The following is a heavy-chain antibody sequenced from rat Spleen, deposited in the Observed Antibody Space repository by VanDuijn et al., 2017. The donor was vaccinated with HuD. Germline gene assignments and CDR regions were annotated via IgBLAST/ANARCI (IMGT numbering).Heavy chain of an antibody. CDR2: ISYGDSSGHSST. CDR3: ARRHFGYTDYFDY. Sequence: EVQLVESDGGLVQPGKSLKLSCAASGFTFSDYYMAWVRQAPTKGLEWVATISYGDSSGHSSTYYRDVVKGRFTISRDNAKSTLSLQMDSLRSEDTATYYCARRHFGYTDYFDYWGQGVMVTVSS. CDR1: GFTFSDYY. J-gene: IGHJ2*01. D-gene: IGHD1-4*01. V-gene: IGHV5-29*01.